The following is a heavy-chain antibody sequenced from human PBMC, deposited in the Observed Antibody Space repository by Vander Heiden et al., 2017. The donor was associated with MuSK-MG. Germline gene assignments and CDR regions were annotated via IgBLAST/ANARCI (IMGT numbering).Heavy chain of an antibody. J-gene: IGHJ5*02. V-gene: IGHV4-31*03. Sequence: QVQLQESGPGLVKPSQSLSPTCTVPGCSIRSGGSYWSWVRQHPGKGLEWIGYIYYSGSTYYNPSLKSRVTISVDTSKNQFSLKLGSVTAADTAVYYCARVHANNWFDPWGQGTLVTVSS. CDR1: GCSIRSGGSY. CDR3: ARVHANNWFDP. CDR2: IYYSGST.